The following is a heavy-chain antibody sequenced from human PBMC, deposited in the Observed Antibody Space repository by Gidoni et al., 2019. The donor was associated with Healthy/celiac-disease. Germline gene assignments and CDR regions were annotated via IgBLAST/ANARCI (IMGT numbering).Heavy chain of an antibody. CDR3: ARDPSSGWSREGY. Sequence: EVQLVESGGGLIQPGGSLRLSCAASGFTVSSNDMSWVRQAPGKGLEWVSVIYSGGSTYYADSVKGRFTISRDNSKNTLYLQMNSLRAEDTAVYYCARDPSSGWSREGYWGQGTLVTVSS. CDR2: IYSGGST. D-gene: IGHD6-19*01. V-gene: IGHV3-53*01. CDR1: GFTVSSND. J-gene: IGHJ4*02.